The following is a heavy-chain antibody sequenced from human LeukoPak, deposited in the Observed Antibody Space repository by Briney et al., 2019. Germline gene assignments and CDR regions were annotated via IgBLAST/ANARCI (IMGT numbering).Heavy chain of an antibody. CDR3: ARSSQQLVPDAFDI. D-gene: IGHD6-13*01. CDR2: IKQDGSEK. CDR1: GFTFSTYW. Sequence: GGSLRLSCAASGFTFSTYWMSWVRQAPGKGLEWVANIKQDGSEKYYVDSVKGRFTVSRDNAKNSLYLQMNSLRDEDTAVYYCARSSQQLVPDAFDIWGRGTMVTVSS. V-gene: IGHV3-7*01. J-gene: IGHJ3*02.